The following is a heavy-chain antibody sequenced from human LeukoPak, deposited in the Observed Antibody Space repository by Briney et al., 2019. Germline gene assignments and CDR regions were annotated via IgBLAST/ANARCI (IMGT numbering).Heavy chain of an antibody. Sequence: PGGSLRLSCAASGFTFSSYALTWVRQAPGKGLEWVSAISASGGSTYYADSVKGRLTISRDDSKNTLYLQLNSLRADDTAVYYCAKVLVVGATTPDVFDICGQGTMVTVSS. CDR1: GFTFSSYA. J-gene: IGHJ3*02. D-gene: IGHD1-26*01. V-gene: IGHV3-23*01. CDR3: AKVLVVGATTPDVFDI. CDR2: ISASGGST.